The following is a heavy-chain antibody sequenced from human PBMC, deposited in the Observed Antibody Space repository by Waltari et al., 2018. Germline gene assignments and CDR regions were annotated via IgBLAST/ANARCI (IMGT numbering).Heavy chain of an antibody. D-gene: IGHD2-21*01. CDR3: ARDTPGDGIDY. CDR2: VNSAGTGS. J-gene: IGHJ4*02. Sequence: EVQLVESGGGLVQPGGSLRRSCAASGFTFSDYGMPWVRPVPGKGLLWVSHVNSAGTGSSYADSVKGRFTISRDNARNILYLQMNSLTVEDTAVYYCARDTPGDGIDYWGQGTLVTVSP. V-gene: IGHV3-74*01. CDR1: GFTFSDYG.